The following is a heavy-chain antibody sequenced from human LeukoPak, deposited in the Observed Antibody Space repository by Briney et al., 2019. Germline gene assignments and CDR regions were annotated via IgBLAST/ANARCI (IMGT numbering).Heavy chain of an antibody. J-gene: IGHJ4*02. Sequence: ASVKVSCKASGYTFTGYDMHWVRQAPGQGLEWMGWINPNSGGTNYAQKFHGRVTMTRDTSISTAYMELSRLRSDDTAVYYCAREYRVGATGLGYWGQGTLVTVSS. CDR1: GYTFTGYD. CDR3: AREYRVGATGLGY. D-gene: IGHD1-26*01. CDR2: INPNSGGT. V-gene: IGHV1-2*02.